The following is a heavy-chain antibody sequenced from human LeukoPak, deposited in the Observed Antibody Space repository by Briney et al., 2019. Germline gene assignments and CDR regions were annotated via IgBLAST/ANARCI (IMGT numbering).Heavy chain of an antibody. CDR2: IKSKIDGGTT. Sequence: KSGGSLRLSCAVFGFTFSNAWMTWVRQAPGKGLEWVGRIKSKIDGGTTEYAAPVKGRFTISRDNSKNTLYLQMNSLRAEDTAVYYCARWLQGGCDYWGQGTLVTVSS. CDR3: ARWLQGGCDY. CDR1: GFTFSNAW. J-gene: IGHJ4*02. D-gene: IGHD5-24*01. V-gene: IGHV3-15*01.